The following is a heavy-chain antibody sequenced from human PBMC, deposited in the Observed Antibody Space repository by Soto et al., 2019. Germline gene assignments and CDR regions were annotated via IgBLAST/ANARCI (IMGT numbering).Heavy chain of an antibody. J-gene: IGHJ4*02. CDR2: ISYDGSNK. CDR3: ARLYYYGSDNRGY. Sequence: QVQLVESGGGVVQPGRSLRLSCAASGFTFSSYAMHWVRQAPGKGLEWVAGISYDGSNKYYADSVKGRFTISRDNSKNTLYLQMNSLRAEDTAVHYCARLYYYGSDNRGYWGQGTLVTVSS. CDR1: GFTFSSYA. D-gene: IGHD3-10*01. V-gene: IGHV3-30-3*01.